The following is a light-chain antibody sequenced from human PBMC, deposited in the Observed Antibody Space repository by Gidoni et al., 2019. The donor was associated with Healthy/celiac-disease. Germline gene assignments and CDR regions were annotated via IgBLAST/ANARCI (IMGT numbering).Light chain of an antibody. Sequence: QSVLTQAPSASGTPGKRVTISCSGSSSNIATNTLNWYQHLPGAAPKLLIYGDRQRPSGVPARFSASKSGTSASLAISGLQSEDEADYYCATWDDILDAYVFGTGTKVTVL. V-gene: IGLV1-44*01. CDR3: ATWDDILDAYV. J-gene: IGLJ1*01. CDR1: SSNIATNT. CDR2: GDR.